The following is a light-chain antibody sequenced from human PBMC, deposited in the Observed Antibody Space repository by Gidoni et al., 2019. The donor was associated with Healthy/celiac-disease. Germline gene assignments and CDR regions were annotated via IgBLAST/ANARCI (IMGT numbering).Light chain of an antibody. Sequence: GSPGQSVTISCTGTSSDVGGYNYVSWYQQHPGKAPKLMIYEVSKRPSGVPDRFSGSKSGNTASLTVSGLQAEDEADYYCSSYAGSNNFVVFGGGTKLTVL. V-gene: IGLV2-8*01. CDR1: SSDVGGYNY. CDR3: SSYAGSNNFVV. CDR2: EVS. J-gene: IGLJ2*01.